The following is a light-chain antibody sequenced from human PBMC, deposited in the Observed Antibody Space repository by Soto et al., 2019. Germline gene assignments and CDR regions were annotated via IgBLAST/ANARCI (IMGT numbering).Light chain of an antibody. CDR2: DVN. Sequence: QSALTQPASVSGSPGQSITISCTGTSSDVGIYNYLSWYQQHPGKAPKLMLSDVNNRPSGVSTRFSGSKSGNTASLTISGLLAEDEADYYCSSYTSSATQVFGGGTKLTVL. CDR3: SSYTSSATQV. CDR1: SSDVGIYNY. J-gene: IGLJ3*02. V-gene: IGLV2-14*03.